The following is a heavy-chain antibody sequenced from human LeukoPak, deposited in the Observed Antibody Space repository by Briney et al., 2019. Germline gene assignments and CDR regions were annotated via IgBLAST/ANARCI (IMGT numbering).Heavy chain of an antibody. CDR3: ARDQGEYSYVGN. CDR1: GFTFSSYE. CDR2: ISSSGSTI. J-gene: IGHJ4*02. V-gene: IGHV3-48*03. Sequence: GGSLRLSCAASGFTFSSYEMNRVRQAPGKGLEWVLYISSSGSTIYYADSVKGRFTISRDNAKNSLYLQMNSLRAEDTAVYYCARDQGEYSYVGNWGQGTLVTVSS. D-gene: IGHD5-18*01.